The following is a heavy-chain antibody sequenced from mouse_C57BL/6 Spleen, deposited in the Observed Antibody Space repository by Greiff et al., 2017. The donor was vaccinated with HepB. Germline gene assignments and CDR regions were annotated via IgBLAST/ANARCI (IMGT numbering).Heavy chain of an antibody. J-gene: IGHJ4*01. CDR2: IDPSDSYT. CDR3: ARTYYYGSRGAMDY. Sequence: VQLQQSGAELVKPGASVKLSCKASGYTFTSYWMQWVKQRPGQGLEWIGEIDPSDSYTNYNQKFKGKATLTVDTSSSTAYMQLSSLTSEDSAVYYCARTYYYGSRGAMDYWGQGTSVTVSS. V-gene: IGHV1-50*01. CDR1: GYTFTSYW. D-gene: IGHD1-1*01.